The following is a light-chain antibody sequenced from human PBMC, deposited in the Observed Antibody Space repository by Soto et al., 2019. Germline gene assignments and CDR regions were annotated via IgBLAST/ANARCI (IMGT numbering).Light chain of an antibody. CDR1: QSVSSTY. V-gene: IGKV3-20*01. J-gene: IGKJ2*01. Sequence: TVLTQSPGTLSLSPGERATLSCRASQSVSSTYVSWYQQKRGQAPRLLIFGASSRATGIPDRFSGSGSGTDFTLTISRLEPEDFAVYYCQQSANSPVTFGQGTKLEIK. CDR3: QQSANSPVT. CDR2: GAS.